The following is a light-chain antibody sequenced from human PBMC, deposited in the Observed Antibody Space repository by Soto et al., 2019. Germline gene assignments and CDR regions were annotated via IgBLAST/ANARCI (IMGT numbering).Light chain of an antibody. CDR1: SSDVGSYNL. Sequence: QSALTQPASVSGSPGXSXXXSXTGTSSDVGSYNLVSWYQQYPGKAPKLMIYEVTKRPSGVSNRFSGSKSGNTASLTISGLQAEDEADYYCCSYAGSSTFVVFGGGTKLTVL. V-gene: IGLV2-23*02. CDR2: EVT. CDR3: CSYAGSSTFVV. J-gene: IGLJ2*01.